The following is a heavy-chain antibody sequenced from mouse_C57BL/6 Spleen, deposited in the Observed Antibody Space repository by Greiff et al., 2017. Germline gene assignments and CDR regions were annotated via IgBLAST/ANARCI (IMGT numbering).Heavy chain of an antibody. CDR2: INPSSGYT. CDR3: AREGIYYDYDERFAY. CDR1: GYTFTSYT. Sequence: LQESGAELARPGASVKMSCKASGYTFTSYTMHWVKQRPGQGLEWIGYINPSSGYTKYNQKFKDKATLTADKSSSTAYMQLSSLTSEDSAVYYCAREGIYYDYDERFAYWGQGTLVTVSA. V-gene: IGHV1-4*01. J-gene: IGHJ3*01. D-gene: IGHD2-4*01.